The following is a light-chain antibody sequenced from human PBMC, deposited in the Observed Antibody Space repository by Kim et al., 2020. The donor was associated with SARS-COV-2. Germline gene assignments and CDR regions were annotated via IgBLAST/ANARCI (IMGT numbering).Light chain of an antibody. J-gene: IGLJ3*02. V-gene: IGLV3-19*01. CDR3: NSRDSSGKRV. CDR1: SLRNYY. Sequence: SSELTQDPAVSVALGQTVRITCQGDSLRNYYASWYQQKPGQAPALVIYAKTNRPSGIPDRFSGSSSGNIAALTITGAQAEDEADYYCNSRDSSGKRVFGG. CDR2: AKT.